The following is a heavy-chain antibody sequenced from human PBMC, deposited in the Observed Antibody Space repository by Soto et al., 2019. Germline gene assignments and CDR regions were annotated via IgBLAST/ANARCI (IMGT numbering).Heavy chain of an antibody. Sequence: GGSLRLSCAASGFTFSTHAMHWVRQAPGKGLEWVAVISYDGTNKNYADSVKGRFTISRDNSKNTLYLQMNSQRPEDTAVYYCGKDPSSSGWYYFDYWGQGALVTVSS. V-gene: IGHV3-30*18. CDR1: GFTFSTHA. J-gene: IGHJ4*02. CDR3: GKDPSSSGWYYFDY. D-gene: IGHD6-19*01. CDR2: ISYDGTNK.